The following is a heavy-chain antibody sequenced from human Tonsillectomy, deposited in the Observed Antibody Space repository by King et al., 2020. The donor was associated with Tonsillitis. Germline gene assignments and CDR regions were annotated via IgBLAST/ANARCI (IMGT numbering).Heavy chain of an antibody. D-gene: IGHD3-10*02. J-gene: IGHJ4*02. V-gene: IGHV4-38-2*01. CDR3: ASVPHYVFRAGDTPR. Sequence: QLQESGPGLVKPSETLSLTCAVSGYSISSGYYWGWIRQPPGKGLEWIGSIYHSGSTYYNPSLKSRVTISVDTSKNQFSLKLSSVTAADTAVYYCASVPHYVFRAGDTPRWGQGTLVTVSS. CDR2: IYHSGST. CDR1: GYSISSGYY.